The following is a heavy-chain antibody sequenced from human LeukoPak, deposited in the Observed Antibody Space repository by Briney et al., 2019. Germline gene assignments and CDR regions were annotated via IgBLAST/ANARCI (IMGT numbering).Heavy chain of an antibody. CDR2: INPSGGST. Sequence: ASVKVSCKASGYTFTSYYMHWVRQAPGQGLEWMGIINPSGGSTSYAQKFQGRVTMTRDTSTSTVYMELSSLRSEDTAVYYCARRDRIYDYGDYEDYWGQGTLVTVSS. J-gene: IGHJ4*02. CDR1: GYTFTSYY. V-gene: IGHV1-46*01. CDR3: ARRDRIYDYGDYEDY. D-gene: IGHD4-17*01.